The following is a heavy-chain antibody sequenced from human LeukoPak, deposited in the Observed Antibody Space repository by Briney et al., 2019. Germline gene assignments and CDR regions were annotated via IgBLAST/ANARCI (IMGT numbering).Heavy chain of an antibody. CDR1: GFTFSSYA. J-gene: IGHJ4*02. Sequence: GRSLRLSCAASGFTFSSYAMHWVRQAPGKGLEGVAVISYDGSNKYYADSVKGRFTISRDNSKNTLYLQMNSLRAEDTAVYYCARDLYGSGSEGDYFDYWGQGTLVTVSS. D-gene: IGHD3-10*01. CDR3: ARDLYGSGSEGDYFDY. CDR2: ISYDGSNK. V-gene: IGHV3-30*01.